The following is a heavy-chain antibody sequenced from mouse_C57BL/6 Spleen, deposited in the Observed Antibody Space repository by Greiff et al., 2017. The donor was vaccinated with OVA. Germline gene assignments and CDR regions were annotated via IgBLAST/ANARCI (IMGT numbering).Heavy chain of an antibody. J-gene: IGHJ4*01. CDR2: IRNKANGYTT. CDR1: GFTFTDYY. CDR3: ARYDYSSSRRGAMDY. Sequence: DVMLVESGGGLVQPGGSLSLSCAASGFTFTDYYMSWVRQPPGKALEWLGFIRNKANGYTTEYSASVKGRFTISRDNSQSILYIQMNALRAEDSANYYCARYDYSSSRRGAMDYWGQGTSVTVSS. V-gene: IGHV7-3*01. D-gene: IGHD1-1*01.